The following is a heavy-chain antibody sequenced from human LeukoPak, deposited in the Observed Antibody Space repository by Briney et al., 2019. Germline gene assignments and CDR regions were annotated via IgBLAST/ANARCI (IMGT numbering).Heavy chain of an antibody. V-gene: IGHV3-43*02. CDR2: ITGDGGST. D-gene: IGHD2-15*01. Sequence: GGSLRLSCAASGFTFDDYAMHWVRQAPGKGLEWVSLITGDGGSTYYADSMKGRFTISRENSKNSLYLQMNRLRTEDTALYYCAKGYYSGGSCYYFDYWGQGTLVTVSS. CDR3: AKGYYSGGSCYYFDY. J-gene: IGHJ4*02. CDR1: GFTFDDYA.